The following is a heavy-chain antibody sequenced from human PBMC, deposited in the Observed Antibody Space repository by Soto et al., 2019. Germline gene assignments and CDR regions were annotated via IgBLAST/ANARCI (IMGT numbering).Heavy chain of an antibody. CDR3: VRTPLAAGAQ. CDR1: GFTFSSYS. D-gene: IGHD6-19*01. Sequence: GVSLRLSCAASGFTFSSYSMNWVRQAPGKGLEWVSSICSSNTYIYYADSVKGRFTISRDNARNSLFLQMNSLRAEDTAVYYCVRTPLAAGAQGGKGTLATVPS. V-gene: IGHV3-21*01. CDR2: ICSSNTYI. J-gene: IGHJ4*02.